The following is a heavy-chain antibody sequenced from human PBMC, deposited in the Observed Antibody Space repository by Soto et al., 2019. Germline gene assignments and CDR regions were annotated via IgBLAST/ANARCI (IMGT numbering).Heavy chain of an antibody. V-gene: IGHV3-11*01. D-gene: IGHD6-19*01. CDR3: ARDLSGWYLVYYFDY. CDR2: ISSSGSTI. Sequence: PGGSLRLSCAASGFTFSDYYMSWIRQAPGKGLEWVSYISSSGSTIYYADSVKGRFTISRDNAKNSLYLQMNSLRAEDTAVYYCARDLSGWYLVYYFDYWGQGTLVTVSS. CDR1: GFTFSDYY. J-gene: IGHJ4*02.